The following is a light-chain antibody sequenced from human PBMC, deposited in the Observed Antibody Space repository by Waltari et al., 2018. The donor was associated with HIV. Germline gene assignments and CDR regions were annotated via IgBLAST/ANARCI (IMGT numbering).Light chain of an antibody. J-gene: IGLJ2*01. CDR3: GAYTGSGNLGL. CDR2: NVN. Sequence: QSALTQPASASGSPGQPIPLSCPVTRNALGSYETAPWYQPHPGKAPKLKIYNVNRRPTGVSDRFSGSKSGNTASLTISGLQPEDEADYYCGAYTGSGNLGLFGGGTKLTVL. CDR1: RNALGSYET. V-gene: IGLV2-14*03.